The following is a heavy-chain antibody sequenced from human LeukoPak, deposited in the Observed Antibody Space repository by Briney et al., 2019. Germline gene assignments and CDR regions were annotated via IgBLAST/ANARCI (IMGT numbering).Heavy chain of an antibody. V-gene: IGHV3-48*03. J-gene: IGHJ6*03. CDR3: ARDYLYYYYMDV. CDR2: ISSSGSTI. CDR1: GFTFSSYE. Sequence: GGSLRLSCAASGFTFSSYEMNWVRQAPGKGLEWVSYISSSGSTIYYADSVKDRFTISRDNAKNSLYLQMNSLRAGDTAVYYCARDYLYYYYMDVWGKGTTVTISS.